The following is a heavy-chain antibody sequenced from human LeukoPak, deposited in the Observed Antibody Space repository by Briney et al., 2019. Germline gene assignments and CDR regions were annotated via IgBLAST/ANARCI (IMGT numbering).Heavy chain of an antibody. CDR3: TRAVAGHPD. V-gene: IGHV4-34*01. Sequence: SETLSLTCTVSGLPFSNYYWSWVRQSPRQGLEWIGEINHSGYTNYNPSLKSRVTMSIDTSKNQFSLKLTSVTAADAGVYYCTRAVAGHPDWGQGTLVTVSS. CDR2: INHSGYT. J-gene: IGHJ4*02. D-gene: IGHD6-19*01. CDR1: GLPFSNYY.